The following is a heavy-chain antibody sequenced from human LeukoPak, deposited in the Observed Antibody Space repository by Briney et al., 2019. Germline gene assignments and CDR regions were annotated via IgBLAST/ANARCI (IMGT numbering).Heavy chain of an antibody. D-gene: IGHD5-18*01. Sequence: SETLSLTCAVYGGSFSGYYWSWLRQPPGKGLDGIGEINHSGSTNYNPSLKSRVTISVDTSKNQFSLKLSSVTAADTAVYYCARGVDTARGFDYWGQGTLVTVSS. CDR3: ARGVDTARGFDY. V-gene: IGHV4-34*01. CDR1: GGSFSGYY. J-gene: IGHJ4*02. CDR2: INHSGST.